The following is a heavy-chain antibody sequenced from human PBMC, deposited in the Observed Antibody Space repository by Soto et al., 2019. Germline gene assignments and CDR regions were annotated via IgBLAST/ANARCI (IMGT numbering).Heavy chain of an antibody. J-gene: IGHJ6*02. Sequence: GASVKVSCKASGYTFTSYAMHWVRQAPGQRLEWMGWINAGNGNTKYSQKFQGRVTITRDTSASTAYMELSSLRSEDTAVYYCAGTGITFGGVIVTPYYGMDVWGQGTTVTVS. D-gene: IGHD3-16*02. CDR1: GYTFTSYA. CDR2: INAGNGNT. V-gene: IGHV1-3*01. CDR3: AGTGITFGGVIVTPYYGMDV.